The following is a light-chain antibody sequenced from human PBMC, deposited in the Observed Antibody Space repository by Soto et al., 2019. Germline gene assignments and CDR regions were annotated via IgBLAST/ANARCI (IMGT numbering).Light chain of an antibody. J-gene: IGLJ1*01. CDR3: SSYTRSSTYV. CDR2: DVS. Sequence: QSVLTQPASVSGSPGQSITISCTGTSSDVGGYNYVSWYRQHPGRAPKLMIYDVSNRPSGVSNRFSGSKSGNTASLTISGLQADDEADYYSSSYTRSSTYVFRTGNKLTVL. CDR1: SSDVGGYNY. V-gene: IGLV2-14*01.